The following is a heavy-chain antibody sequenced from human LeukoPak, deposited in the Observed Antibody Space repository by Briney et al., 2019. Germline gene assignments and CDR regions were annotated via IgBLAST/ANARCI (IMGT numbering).Heavy chain of an antibody. V-gene: IGHV4-39*01. CDR3: SRLRRALFYFDY. Sequence: SETLSLTCTVSGGSISNNDYFWGWSRQPPGKGLEWIASIHYSGSTYYNPSLKNRATISVDTSANQFSLKVNSVTAADTAVYYCSRLRRALFYFDYWGQGTLVTVSS. D-gene: IGHD2-15*01. CDR1: GGSISNNDYF. CDR2: IHYSGST. J-gene: IGHJ4*02.